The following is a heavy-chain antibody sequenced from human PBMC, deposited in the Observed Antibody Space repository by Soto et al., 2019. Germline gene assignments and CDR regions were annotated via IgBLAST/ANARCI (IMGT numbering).Heavy chain of an antibody. CDR1: GLTFSGYD. J-gene: IGHJ4*02. V-gene: IGHV3-30*03. Sequence: GGSLRLSCAASGLTFSGYDMNWVRQAPGKGLEWVALISYDGTNEYYADSVKGRFTISRDNSKNTLYLQMNFLKAEDTAMYYCARSLPDIEATWTFDHWGQGTLVTVSS. D-gene: IGHD5-12*01. CDR3: ARSLPDIEATWTFDH. CDR2: ISYDGTNE.